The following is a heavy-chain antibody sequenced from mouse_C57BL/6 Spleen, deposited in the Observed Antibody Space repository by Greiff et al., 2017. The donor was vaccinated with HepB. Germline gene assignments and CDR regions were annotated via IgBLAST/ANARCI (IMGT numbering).Heavy chain of an antibody. Sequence: EVKLQESGPGLVKPSQSLSLTCSVTGYSITSGYYWNWIRQFPGNKLEWMGYISYDGSNNYNPSLKNRISITRDTSKNQFFLKLNSVTTEDTATYYCASQVPAGFAYWGQGTLVTVSA. D-gene: IGHD3-1*01. CDR3: ASQVPAGFAY. CDR2: ISYDGSN. CDR1: GYSITSGYY. V-gene: IGHV3-6*01. J-gene: IGHJ3*01.